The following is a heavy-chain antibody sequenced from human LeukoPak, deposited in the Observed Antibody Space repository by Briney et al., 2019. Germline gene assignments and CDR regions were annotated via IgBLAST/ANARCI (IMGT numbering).Heavy chain of an antibody. Sequence: PGGSLRLPCAASGFTFSDYGMHWVRQAPGKGLEWVAAIWPDGINKDYADSVRGRFTISRDNSKNILYVQMNSLTAEDTAVYYCAKDCGGDCHVYCWGQGTLVTVSS. D-gene: IGHD2-21*02. J-gene: IGHJ4*02. CDR3: AKDCGGDCHVYC. CDR1: GFTFSDYG. V-gene: IGHV3-30*02. CDR2: IWPDGINK.